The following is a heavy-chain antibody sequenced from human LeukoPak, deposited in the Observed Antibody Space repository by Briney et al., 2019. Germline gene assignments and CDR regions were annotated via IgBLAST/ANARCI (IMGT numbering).Heavy chain of an antibody. Sequence: GGSLRLSCAASGFTFSNSAMSWVRQAPGKGLEWVSQITGSGSGDSTYYADSVKGRFTISRDNSKNTLYLQMNSLRAEDTAVYYCAKDDNQWLTLFDFWGQGTLVTVTS. CDR1: GFTFSNSA. V-gene: IGHV3-23*01. J-gene: IGHJ4*02. D-gene: IGHD3-22*01. CDR2: ITGSGSGDST. CDR3: AKDDNQWLTLFDF.